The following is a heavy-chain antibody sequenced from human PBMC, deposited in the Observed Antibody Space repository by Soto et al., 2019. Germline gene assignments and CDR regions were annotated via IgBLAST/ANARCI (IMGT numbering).Heavy chain of an antibody. CDR3: AIARGSSTPAPGSY. Sequence: GGSLRLSCAASGFTFSSYAMSWVRQAPGKGLEWVSAISGSGGSTYYADSVKGRFTISRDNSKNTLYLQMNSLRAEDTAVYYCAIARGSSTPAPGSYWGQGTLVTVSS. D-gene: IGHD2-2*01. CDR2: ISGSGGST. J-gene: IGHJ4*02. CDR1: GFTFSSYA. V-gene: IGHV3-23*01.